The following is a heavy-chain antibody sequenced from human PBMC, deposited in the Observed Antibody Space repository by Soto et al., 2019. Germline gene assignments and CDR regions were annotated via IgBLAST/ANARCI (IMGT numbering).Heavy chain of an antibody. D-gene: IGHD3-9*01. CDR2: IIPIFGTA. J-gene: IGHJ6*02. V-gene: IGHV1-69*01. CDR1: GGTFSSYA. CDR3: AGNRGDILTGYPNYYYYYGMDV. Sequence: QVQLVQSGAEVKKPGSSVKVSCKASGGTFSSYAISWVRQAPGQGLEWMGGIIPIFGTANYAQKFQGRVTITADESTSTGYMELSSLRSEDTAVYYCAGNRGDILTGYPNYYYYYGMDVWGQGTTVTVSS.